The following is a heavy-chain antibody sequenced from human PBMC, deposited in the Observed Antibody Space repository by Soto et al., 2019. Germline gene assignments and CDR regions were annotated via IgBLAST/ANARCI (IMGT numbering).Heavy chain of an antibody. D-gene: IGHD4-17*01. V-gene: IGHV3-23*01. Sequence: GGSLRLSCAASGFTFSTYAMSWVRQAPRKGLEWVSAIRGSGDYTYYADSVKGRFTISRDNSIKRLYLQVNSLRTEDTAVYYCAHPRGYGVFDAYDIWGQGAMVTVSS. CDR1: GFTFSTYA. CDR2: IRGSGDYT. CDR3: AHPRGYGVFDAYDI. J-gene: IGHJ3*02.